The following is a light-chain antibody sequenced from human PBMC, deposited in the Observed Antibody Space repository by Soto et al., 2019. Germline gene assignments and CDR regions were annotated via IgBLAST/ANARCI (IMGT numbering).Light chain of an antibody. V-gene: IGKV3-20*01. CDR3: QQYGSSPQT. CDR1: QSVSNNY. Sequence: EIVLTQSPGTLSLSPGERATLSCRASQSVSNNYLAWYQQKPGQAPRLLIYDASSRATGIPDRFSGGGSGTDFTLTISRLESEDFAVYYCQQYGSSPQTFGQGTKVDIK. CDR2: DAS. J-gene: IGKJ1*01.